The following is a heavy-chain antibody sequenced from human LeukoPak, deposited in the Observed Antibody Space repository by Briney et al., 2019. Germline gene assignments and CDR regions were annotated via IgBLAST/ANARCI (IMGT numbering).Heavy chain of an antibody. J-gene: IGHJ5*01. CDR3: TRGWDHYDFDS. CDR2: IKQDGSEK. CDR1: GFTFSSYW. Sequence: PGGSLRLSCAASGFTFSSYWMSWVRQAPGKGLEWVANIKQDGSEKYYVDSVKGRFTISRDNAKNTLYLQMNSLRVEDTAMYYCTRGWDHYDFDSWGQGVLVTVSS. D-gene: IGHD3-3*01. V-gene: IGHV3-7*01.